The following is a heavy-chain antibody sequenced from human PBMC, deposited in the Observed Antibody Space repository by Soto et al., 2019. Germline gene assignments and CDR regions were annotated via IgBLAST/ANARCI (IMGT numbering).Heavy chain of an antibody. J-gene: IGHJ6*02. CDR3: ARHQEVRGVVVPFHYYGMDV. CDR2: IFYFGST. CDR1: GGSIISYY. V-gene: IGHV4-59*08. Sequence: SETLSLTCTVSGGSIISYYWSWIRQTPWKGLEWIGYIFYFGSTNYNPSLKSRVTLSIDTSKNQLSLKLSSVTAADTAVYYCARHQEVRGVVVPFHYYGMDVWGQGTTVTVSS. D-gene: IGHD3-10*01.